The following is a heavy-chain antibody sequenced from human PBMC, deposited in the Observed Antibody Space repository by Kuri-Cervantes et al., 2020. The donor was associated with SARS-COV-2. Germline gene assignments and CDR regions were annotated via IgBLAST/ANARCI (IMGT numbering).Heavy chain of an antibody. CDR1: GFTFSSYA. CDR2: ISSNGGST. J-gene: IGHJ4*02. CDR3: ARPLMAGPHYFDF. Sequence: GGSLRLSCAASGFTFSSYAMHWVRQAPGKGLEYVSAISSNGGSTYYADSVKGRFTISRDNSKNTLYLQMGSLRAEDTAVYYCARPLMAGPHYFDFWGQGTLVTVSS. D-gene: IGHD6-19*01. V-gene: IGHV3-64*02.